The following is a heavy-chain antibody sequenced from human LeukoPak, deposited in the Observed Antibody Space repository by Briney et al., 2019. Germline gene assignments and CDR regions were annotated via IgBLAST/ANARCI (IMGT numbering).Heavy chain of an antibody. J-gene: IGHJ4*02. CDR1: GFTSGSYL. D-gene: IGHD2-15*01. CDR3: ARASLSSLLTFDY. V-gene: IGHV3-7*01. CDR2: IKQDGSQK. Sequence: GGSLRLSCAASGFTSGSYLMNWVREAPGKGLEWVAIIKQDGSQKFYLDSVRGRFTISTDTANNSLYLLMNSLRAEDTAVYYCARASLSSLLTFDYWGQGTLVTVSS.